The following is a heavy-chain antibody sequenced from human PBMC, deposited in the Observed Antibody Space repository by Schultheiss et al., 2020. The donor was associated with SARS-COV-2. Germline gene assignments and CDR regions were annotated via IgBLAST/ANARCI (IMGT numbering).Heavy chain of an antibody. CDR3: VRGVGTGTYSDSFDI. D-gene: IGHD3-10*01. V-gene: IGHV4-34*01. CDR2: VSQAGST. Sequence: GSLRLSCGVNGGSFSGYYWGWIRQTPGKGLEWIGEVSQAGSTKYNPSLKSRVTISIDTSKNEFSLKLKSVTAADTAVFFCVRGVGTGTYSDSFDIWGQGTRVTVSS. CDR1: GGSFSGYY. J-gene: IGHJ3*02.